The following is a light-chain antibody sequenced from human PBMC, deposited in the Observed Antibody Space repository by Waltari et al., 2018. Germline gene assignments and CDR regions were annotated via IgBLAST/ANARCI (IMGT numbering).Light chain of an antibody. V-gene: IGKV1-39*01. J-gene: IGKJ2*01. CDR2: GAS. Sequence: DLQMTHSPSSLSASIGSGVTITCRANQFIGTYLNWYQQKPRRAPKLLIYGASSLQSWVPPRFRGSGAGTEFSFSISNLQPEDSATYYCQQSFSSALCKFGQGTRLAI. CDR1: QFIGTY. CDR3: QQSFSSALCK.